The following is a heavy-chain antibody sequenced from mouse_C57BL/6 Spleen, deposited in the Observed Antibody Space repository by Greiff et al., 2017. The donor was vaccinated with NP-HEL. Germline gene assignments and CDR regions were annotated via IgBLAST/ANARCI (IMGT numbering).Heavy chain of an antibody. CDR2: INPSSGYT. D-gene: IGHD1-1*01. Sequence: VQLQQSGAELAKPGASVKLSCKASGYTFTSYWMHWVKQRPGQGLEWIGYINPSSGYTNYNQKFKDKATLTADKSSSTAYMQLSSLTYEDSAVYDCARWEYCGSSDWYFDGWGTGTTVTVSS. J-gene: IGHJ1*03. V-gene: IGHV1-7*01. CDR3: ARWEYCGSSDWYFDG. CDR1: GYTFTSYW.